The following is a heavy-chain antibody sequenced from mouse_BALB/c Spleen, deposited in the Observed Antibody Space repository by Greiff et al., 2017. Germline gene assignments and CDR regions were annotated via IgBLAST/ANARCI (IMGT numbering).Heavy chain of an antibody. D-gene: IGHD2-14*01. J-gene: IGHJ3*01. CDR3: AREMYDGGFAY. Sequence: VPLQQSGPELVKPGASVKMSCKASGYTFTSYVMHWVKQKPGQGLEWIGYINPNNGGTIYNQKFKGKATLTVDKSSSTAYMELRSLTSEDTAVYYCAREMYDGGFAYWGQGTLVTVSA. CDR1: GYTFTSYV. V-gene: IGHV1-14*01. CDR2: INPNNGGT.